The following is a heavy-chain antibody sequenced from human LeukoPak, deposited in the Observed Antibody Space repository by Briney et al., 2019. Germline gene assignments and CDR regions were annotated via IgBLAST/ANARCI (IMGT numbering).Heavy chain of an antibody. J-gene: IGHJ4*02. Sequence: GGSLRLSCAASGFTFSDYAMSWVRQVPGKGLEWVSTLSGSGTTTFYANSVKGRFTISRDSSKNTLYLQMNNLRAADTALYYCTKDYDTVSYYSSDYWGQGTLVTVSS. V-gene: IGHV3-23*01. CDR3: TKDYDTVSYYSSDY. CDR2: LSGSGTTT. CDR1: GFTFSDYA. D-gene: IGHD3-22*01.